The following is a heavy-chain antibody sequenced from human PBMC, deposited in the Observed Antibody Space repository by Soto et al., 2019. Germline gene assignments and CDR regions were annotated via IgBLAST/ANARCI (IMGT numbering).Heavy chain of an antibody. D-gene: IGHD2-8*02. J-gene: IGHJ4*02. CDR1: GYTFTGYY. V-gene: IGHV1-2*02. Sequence: QVQLVQSGAEVKKPGASVKVSCKASGYTFTGYYIHWVRQAPGQGLEWMGWINPNNGGTNYAQKFQGRVTMTRDTSISTAYMELSRLRSDDTTVYYCAREFTGGSQDYLGQGTLVTVSS. CDR3: AREFTGGSQDY. CDR2: INPNNGGT.